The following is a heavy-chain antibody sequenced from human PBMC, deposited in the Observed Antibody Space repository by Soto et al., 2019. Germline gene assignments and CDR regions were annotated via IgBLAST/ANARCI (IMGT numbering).Heavy chain of an antibody. CDR1: GFTFSDYY. V-gene: IGHV3-11*05. D-gene: IGHD3-10*01. Sequence: GGSLRLSCAASGFTFSDYYMSWIRQAPGKGLEWVSYISSSSSYTNYADSVKGRFTISRDNAKNSLYLQMNSLRAEDTAVYYCARVGPYDSQSYMFRYDRFDPWGQGTQVTVSS. CDR3: ARVGPYDSQSYMFRYDRFDP. J-gene: IGHJ5*02. CDR2: ISSSSSYT.